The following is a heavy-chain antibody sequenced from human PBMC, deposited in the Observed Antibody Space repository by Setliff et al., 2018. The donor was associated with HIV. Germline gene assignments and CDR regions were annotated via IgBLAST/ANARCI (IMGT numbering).Heavy chain of an antibody. CDR2: IIPIFGTA. CDR1: GGTFSSYA. D-gene: IGHD5-12*01. CDR3: ARDGGYSGYQNYYGMDV. J-gene: IGHJ6*02. Sequence: VASVKVSCKASGGTFSSYAISWVRQAPGQGLEWMGGIIPIFGTANYAQKFQGGVTITADESTSTAYMELSSLRSEDTAVYYCARDGGYSGYQNYYGMDVWGQGTTVTVSS. V-gene: IGHV1-69*13.